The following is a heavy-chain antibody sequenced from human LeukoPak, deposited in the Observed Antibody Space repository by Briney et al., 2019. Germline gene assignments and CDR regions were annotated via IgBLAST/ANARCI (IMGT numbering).Heavy chain of an antibody. CDR3: ARIGSSWSFDY. CDR2: IWYDGSNK. Sequence: GGSLSLSCAASGFTFSNFGFNWVRQAPGRGLEWVAVIWYDGSNKNYVDSVKGRFTISRDSSKNTVYLQMNSLRAEDTAVYYCARIGSSWSFDYWGQGTLVTVSS. CDR1: GFTFSNFG. J-gene: IGHJ4*02. D-gene: IGHD6-13*01. V-gene: IGHV3-33*01.